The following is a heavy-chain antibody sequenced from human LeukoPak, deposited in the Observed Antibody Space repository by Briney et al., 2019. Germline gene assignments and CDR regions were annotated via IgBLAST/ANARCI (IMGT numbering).Heavy chain of an antibody. D-gene: IGHD3-22*01. J-gene: IGHJ4*02. CDR1: GFTFSSYE. CDR3: ARSRWGSSGYDLDY. CDR2: ISSTGSTL. V-gene: IGHV3-48*03. Sequence: PGGSLRLSCAASGFTFSSYEMNWVRQAPGKGLEWVSYISSTGSTLYYADSLKGRFTISRDNAKNSQYLQMNSLRAEDTAVYYCARSRWGSSGYDLDYWGQGTLVTVSS.